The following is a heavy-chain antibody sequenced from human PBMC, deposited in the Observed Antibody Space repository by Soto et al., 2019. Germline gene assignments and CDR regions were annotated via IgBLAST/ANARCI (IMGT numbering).Heavy chain of an antibody. CDR2: IFPTGTT. Sequence: QVQLQESGPGLVRPSETLSLTCSVSGDSMNSEYWTWIRQTPGKGLEWIGYIFPTGTTNYNPSLKSRVIISVDRSKNQFSLDLFSVTAADTAIYYWARCMGYDDSGRFDPTFDRWGQGTRVTVSS. V-gene: IGHV4-4*09. D-gene: IGHD3-22*01. CDR3: ARCMGYDDSGRFDPTFDR. J-gene: IGHJ4*02. CDR1: GDSMNSEY.